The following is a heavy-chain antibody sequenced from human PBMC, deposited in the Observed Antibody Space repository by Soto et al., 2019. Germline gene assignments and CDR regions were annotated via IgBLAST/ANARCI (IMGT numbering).Heavy chain of an antibody. CDR3: ARDRRPYGSGSYYGAY. V-gene: IGHV1-46*01. CDR1: GYTFTSYY. D-gene: IGHD3-10*01. CDR2: INPRGGST. J-gene: IGHJ4*02. Sequence: ASVKVSCKSSGYTFTSYYRHWVRHAPGQGLEWMGIINPRGGSTRYAQKFQGRVTMTRDTSTSTVYMELSSLRSEDTAVYYCARDRRPYGSGSYYGAYWGQGTLVTVFS.